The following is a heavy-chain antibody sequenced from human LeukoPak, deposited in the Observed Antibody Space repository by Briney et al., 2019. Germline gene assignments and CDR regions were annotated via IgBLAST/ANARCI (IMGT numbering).Heavy chain of an antibody. D-gene: IGHD3-10*01. Sequence: SETLSLTCTVSGASISSGSYYWSWIRQPAGKGLEWIGRIYTSGSTNYNPSLKSRVTISVDTSKNQFSLKLSSVTAADTAVYYCARPFSSGSYHYYYYMDVWGKGTTVTVSS. CDR3: ARPFSSGSYHYYYYMDV. J-gene: IGHJ6*03. CDR2: IYTSGST. CDR1: GASISSGSYY. V-gene: IGHV4-61*02.